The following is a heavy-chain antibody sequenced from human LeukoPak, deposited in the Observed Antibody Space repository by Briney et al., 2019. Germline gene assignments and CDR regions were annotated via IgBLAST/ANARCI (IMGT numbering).Heavy chain of an antibody. Sequence: GGSLRLSCAASGFTFSSYAMSWVRQAPGKGLEWVSTISGSGGSTYYAASVKGRFTISRDNSKNTLYLQMNSLRAEDTAVYCCANDLLVAVLDGDAFDIWGQGTMVTVSS. D-gene: IGHD2-15*01. CDR2: ISGSGGST. CDR3: ANDLLVAVLDGDAFDI. J-gene: IGHJ3*02. CDR1: GFTFSSYA. V-gene: IGHV3-23*01.